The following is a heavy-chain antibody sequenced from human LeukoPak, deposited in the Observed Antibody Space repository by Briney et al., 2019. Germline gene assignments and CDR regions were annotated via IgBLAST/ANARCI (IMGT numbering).Heavy chain of an antibody. V-gene: IGHV1-2*02. J-gene: IGHJ4*02. CDR2: INPNSGGT. CDR1: GYTFTGYY. D-gene: IGHD4-17*01. Sequence: ASVKVSCKPSGYTFTGYYMHWVRQAPGQGLEWMGWINPNSGGTNYAQKFQGRVTMTRDTSISTAYMELSRLRSDDTAVYYCARIDYGGNSTRFDYWGQGTLVTVSS. CDR3: ARIDYGGNSTRFDY.